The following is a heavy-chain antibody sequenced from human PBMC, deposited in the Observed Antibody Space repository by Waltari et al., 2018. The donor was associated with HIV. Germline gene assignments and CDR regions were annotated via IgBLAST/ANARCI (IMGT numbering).Heavy chain of an antibody. CDR2: TYSGGTT. V-gene: IGHV3-53*01. CDR3: ASMNYYDSSGYHWRY. D-gene: IGHD3-22*01. CDR1: GFTVSSTY. J-gene: IGHJ4*02. Sequence: EVQLVESGGGLIQPGGSLRLSCAASGFTVSSTYMSWVRQAPGKGLEWVSVTYSGGTTYYADSVKGRFTISRDNSKNTLYLQMNSLRAEDTAVYYCASMNYYDSSGYHWRYWGQGTLVTVAS.